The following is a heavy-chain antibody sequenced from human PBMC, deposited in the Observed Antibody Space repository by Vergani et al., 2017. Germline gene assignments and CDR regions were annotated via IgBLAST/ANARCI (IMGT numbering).Heavy chain of an antibody. J-gene: IGHJ6*02. CDR1: GGSFSGYY. CDR3: VGAQGGDVPHDKRGYFFYGMDV. Sequence: QVQLQQWGAGLLKPSETLSLTCGVYGGSFSGYYWSWIRQPPGKGLEWLGEINHTGRTKYNPSLKSRVTISADTSKNQFSLNLTSVTAADTAMYYCVGAQGGDVPHDKRGYFFYGMDVWGQGTTVTVSS. D-gene: IGHD3-16*01. CDR2: INHTGRT. V-gene: IGHV4-34*01.